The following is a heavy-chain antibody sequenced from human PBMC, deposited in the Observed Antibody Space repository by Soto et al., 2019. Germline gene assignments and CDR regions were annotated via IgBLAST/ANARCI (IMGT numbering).Heavy chain of an antibody. CDR2: ISGSGGST. V-gene: IGHV3-23*01. J-gene: IGHJ6*03. CDR3: AKRGDSGPYYYYYMDV. D-gene: IGHD2-21*02. Sequence: GGSLRLSCAASGFTFSSYAMSWVRQAPGKGLEWVSAISGSGGSTYYADSVKGRFTISRDNSKNTLYLQMNSLRAEDTAVYYCAKRGDSGPYYYYYMDVWGKGTTVTVSS. CDR1: GFTFSSYA.